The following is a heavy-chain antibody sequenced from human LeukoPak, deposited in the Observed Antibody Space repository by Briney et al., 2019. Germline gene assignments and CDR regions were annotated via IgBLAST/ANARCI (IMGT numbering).Heavy chain of an antibody. CDR2: ISSNSSTI. J-gene: IGHJ4*02. V-gene: IGHV3-48*03. D-gene: IGHD3-9*01. CDR1: VVSFSIYG. CDR3: ARWGATGYGDY. Sequence: GGSLRLSCAASVVSFSIYGMNSGRDAPGEGLGWVSYISSNSSTIYYADSVKGRLTLSRDNDKHSLYLQMNSLRAEDTAVYYCARWGATGYGDYWGQGTLVTVSS.